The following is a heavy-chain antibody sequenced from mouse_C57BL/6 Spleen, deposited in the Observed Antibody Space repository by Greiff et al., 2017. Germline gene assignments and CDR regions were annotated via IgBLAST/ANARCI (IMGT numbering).Heavy chain of an antibody. CDR3: ARMDLYDYDGFAY. J-gene: IGHJ3*01. CDR1: GYSITSGYY. V-gene: IGHV3-6*01. Sequence: EVKLMESGPGLVKPSQSLSLTCSVTGYSITSGYYWNWIRQFPGNKLEWMGYISYDGSNNYNPSLKNRISITRDTSKNQFFLKLNSVTTEDTATYYCARMDLYDYDGFAYWGQGTLVTVSA. CDR2: ISYDGSN. D-gene: IGHD2-4*01.